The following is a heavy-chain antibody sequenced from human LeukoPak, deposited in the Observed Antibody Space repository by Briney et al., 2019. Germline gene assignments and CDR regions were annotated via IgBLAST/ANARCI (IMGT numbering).Heavy chain of an antibody. CDR3: AREEAGIVVVPAARGHAFDI. V-gene: IGHV4-30-4*08. J-gene: IGHJ3*02. Sequence: PSETLYLTCTVSGGSFSSGDYYWSRIRQPPGKGLEWIRYIYYSGSTYYHPSLKSRVTISVDTSKNQFYLKLSSVTAADTAVYYCAREEAGIVVVPAARGHAFDIWGQGTMVTVSS. CDR1: GGSFSSGDYY. CDR2: IYYSGST. D-gene: IGHD2-2*01.